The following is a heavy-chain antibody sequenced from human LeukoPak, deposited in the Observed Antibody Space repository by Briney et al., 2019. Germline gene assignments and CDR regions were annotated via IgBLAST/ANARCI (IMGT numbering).Heavy chain of an antibody. V-gene: IGHV3-53*01. D-gene: IGHD3-22*01. Sequence: GGSLRLSCAASGFTVSNKYMTWVRQAPGKGLEWVSLIYSDGRTYYADPVKGRCTISRDGSKNTLYLQMNSLRVEDTGVYYCARGLFLSGYLDAFDIWGQGTVVTVSS. CDR2: IYSDGRT. CDR1: GFTVSNKY. J-gene: IGHJ3*02. CDR3: ARGLFLSGYLDAFDI.